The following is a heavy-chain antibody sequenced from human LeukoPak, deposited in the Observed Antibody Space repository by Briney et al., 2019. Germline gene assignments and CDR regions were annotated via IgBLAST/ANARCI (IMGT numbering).Heavy chain of an antibody. CDR2: INHSGST. D-gene: IGHD1-26*01. CDR1: GGSFCGYY. J-gene: IGHJ4*02. CDR3: ARGRGEEWELLGVDYFDY. V-gene: IGHV4-34*01. Sequence: PSETLSLTCAVYGGSFCGYYWSWIPQPPGQGLEWTGDINHSGSTNYNPSLKSRVTISVDTSKNQFSLKLSSVTAADTAVYYCARGRGEEWELLGVDYFDYWGQGTLVTVSS.